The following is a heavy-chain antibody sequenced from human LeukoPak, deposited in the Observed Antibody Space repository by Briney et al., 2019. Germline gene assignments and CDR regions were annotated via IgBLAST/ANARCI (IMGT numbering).Heavy chain of an antibody. D-gene: IGHD7-27*01. Sequence: GGSLRLSCAASEFTFSSCGMSWVRQAPGKGLEWVSFISTSSSYIYYADSVKGRFSISRDNSKNTLYLQMNSLRVEDTAMYYCTKTGGPWDWGQGTLVTVSS. CDR1: EFTFSSCG. CDR2: ISTSSSYI. CDR3: TKTGGPWD. V-gene: IGHV3-21*04. J-gene: IGHJ4*02.